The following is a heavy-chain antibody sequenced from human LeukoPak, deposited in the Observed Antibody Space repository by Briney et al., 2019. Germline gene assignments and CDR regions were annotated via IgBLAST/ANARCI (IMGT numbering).Heavy chain of an antibody. V-gene: IGHV3-21*01. CDR2: ISSSSRYI. Sequence: GGSLRLSCVASGFTFSSYNMNWVRQAPGKGLEWVSSISSSSRYIYYTDSVKGRFTISRDNSKNTLYLQMGSLRAEDMAVYYCARGRGRGTHPLYYFDYWGQGTLVTVSS. CDR3: ARGRGRGTHPLYYFDY. J-gene: IGHJ4*02. D-gene: IGHD3-16*01. CDR1: GFTFSSYN.